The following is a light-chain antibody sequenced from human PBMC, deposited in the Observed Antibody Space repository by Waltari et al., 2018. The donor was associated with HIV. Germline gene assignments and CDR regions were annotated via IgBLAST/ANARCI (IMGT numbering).Light chain of an antibody. V-gene: IGLV1-51*01. Sequence: QPVLTQPPSVSAAPGRSVTITCSGSPSNIETNYGPWYQQIPGTAPKLLIYDNNKRPSGIPERFSGSKSATSATLGITGLQTGDEAEYFCGTWDSSLNTPVFGGGSRLTVL. CDR2: DNN. J-gene: IGLJ2*01. CDR1: PSNIETNY. CDR3: GTWDSSLNTPV.